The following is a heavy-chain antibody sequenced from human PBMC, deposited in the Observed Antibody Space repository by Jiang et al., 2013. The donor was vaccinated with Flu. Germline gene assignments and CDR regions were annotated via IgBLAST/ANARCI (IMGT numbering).Heavy chain of an antibody. CDR1: GGSISSYY. D-gene: IGHD5-18*01. CDR2: IYYSGST. Sequence: PGLVKPSETLSLTCTVSGGSISSYYWSWIRQPPGKGLEWIGYIYYSGSTNYNPSLKSRVTISIDTSKNQFSLKLSSVTAADTAVYYCARHDGYSYGYYFDYWGQGTLVTVSS. CDR3: ARHDGYSYGYYFDY. V-gene: IGHV4-59*08. J-gene: IGHJ4*02.